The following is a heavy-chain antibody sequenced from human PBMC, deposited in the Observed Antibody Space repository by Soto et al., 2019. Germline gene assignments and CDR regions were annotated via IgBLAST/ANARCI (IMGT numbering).Heavy chain of an antibody. CDR3: ARDKGYYYDSSGYYTHHDAFDI. D-gene: IGHD3-22*01. V-gene: IGHV1-46*01. CDR2: INPSGGST. J-gene: IGHJ3*02. CDR1: GYTFTSYY. Sequence: GASVKVSCKASGYTFTSYYMHWVRQAPGQGLEWMGIINPSGGSTSYAQKFQGRVTMTRDTSTSTVYMELSSLRSEDTAVYYCARDKGYYYDSSGYYTHHDAFDIWGQGTKVTVSS.